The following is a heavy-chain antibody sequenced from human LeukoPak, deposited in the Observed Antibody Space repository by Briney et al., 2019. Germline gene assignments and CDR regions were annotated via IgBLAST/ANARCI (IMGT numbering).Heavy chain of an antibody. V-gene: IGHV3-72*01. CDR1: GFTFSDHY. CDR2: IKNKANSYTT. D-gene: IGHD2-2*01. J-gene: IGHJ4*02. CDR3: TREGRYCSSTSCYVCLDF. Sequence: GGSLRLSCAASGFTFSDHYMDWVRQAPGKGLEWVGRIKNKANSYTTEYAASVKGRFTVSRDDSKNALYLQMNSLKTEDTAVYHCTREGRYCSSTSCYVCLDFWGQGTLVTVSS.